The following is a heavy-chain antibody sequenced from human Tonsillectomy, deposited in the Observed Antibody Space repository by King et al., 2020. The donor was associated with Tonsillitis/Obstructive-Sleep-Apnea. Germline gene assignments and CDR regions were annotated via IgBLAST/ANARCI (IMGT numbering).Heavy chain of an antibody. D-gene: IGHD6-19*01. CDR3: ARKGYSSGWYYFDY. Sequence: VQLVESGGGVVQPGRSLRLSCATSGFTFSSYGMYWVRQAPGKGLERVEGIWYDGSNKYYADSVKGRFTISRDNSKNTLYLQMNSLRAEDTAVYYCARKGYSSGWYYFDYWGQGTLVTVSS. CDR1: GFTFSSYG. CDR2: IWYDGSNK. J-gene: IGHJ4*02. V-gene: IGHV3-33*01.